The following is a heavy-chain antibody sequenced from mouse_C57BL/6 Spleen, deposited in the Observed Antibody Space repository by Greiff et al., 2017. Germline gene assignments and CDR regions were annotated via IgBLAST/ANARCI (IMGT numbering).Heavy chain of an antibody. CDR3: AREDYRHNALDY. CDR1: GYAFSSYW. CDR2: IYPGDGDT. D-gene: IGHD2-12*01. Sequence: QVQLQQSGPELVKPGASVKISCKASGYAFSSYWMNWVKQRPGKGLEWIGLIYPGDGDTSYNRKFKGKATLTVDKSSSTAYMQLSSLTSEDSAVEFCAREDYRHNALDYWGQGTSVTVST. V-gene: IGHV1-80*01. J-gene: IGHJ4*01.